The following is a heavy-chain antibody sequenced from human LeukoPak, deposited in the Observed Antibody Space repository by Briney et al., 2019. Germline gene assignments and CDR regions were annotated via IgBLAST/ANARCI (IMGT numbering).Heavy chain of an antibody. CDR3: AREQAARRRSNYYYYYMDV. V-gene: IGHV1-18*01. J-gene: IGHJ6*03. CDR1: GYTFTSYG. Sequence: GASVKVSCKASGYTFTSYGICWVRQAPGQGLEWMGCISTYNGNRTYAQTLQGRVTMTTDTSTSTAYMELRSLRSDDTAVYYCAREQAARRRSNYYYYYMDVWGKGTTVTVSS. CDR2: ISTYNGNR. D-gene: IGHD6-6*01.